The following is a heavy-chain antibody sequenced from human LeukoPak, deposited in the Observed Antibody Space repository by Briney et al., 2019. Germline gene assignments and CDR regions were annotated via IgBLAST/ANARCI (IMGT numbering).Heavy chain of an antibody. J-gene: IGHJ5*02. V-gene: IGHV4-39*07. D-gene: IGHD1-26*01. Sequence: KSSETLSLTCTVSGGSISSSSYYWGWIRQPPGKGLEWIGSIYYSGSTYYNPSLKSRVTISVDTSKNQFSLKLSSVTAADAAVYYCGAEYSGVNWFDPWGQGTLVTVSS. CDR2: IYYSGST. CDR1: GGSISSSSYY. CDR3: GAEYSGVNWFDP.